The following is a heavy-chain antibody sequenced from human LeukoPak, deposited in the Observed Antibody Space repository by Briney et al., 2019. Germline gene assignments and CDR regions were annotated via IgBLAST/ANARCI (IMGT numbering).Heavy chain of an antibody. J-gene: IGHJ6*02. CDR1: GFTFGDYA. CDR2: IGGKVYGGTP. D-gene: IGHD3-9*01. Sequence: GGSLRLSCTASGFTFGDYAMSWVRQAPGKGRGGEGFIGGKVYGGTPEYAASVKGRFTISRDDSKSIAYLQMNSLKTEDTAVYYCTRDGGAFYDILTGYYYYYYGMDVWGQGTTVTVSS. V-gene: IGHV3-49*04. CDR3: TRDGGAFYDILTGYYYYYYGMDV.